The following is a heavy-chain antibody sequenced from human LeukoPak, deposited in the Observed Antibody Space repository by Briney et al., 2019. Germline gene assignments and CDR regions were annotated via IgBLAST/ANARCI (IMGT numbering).Heavy chain of an antibody. Sequence: PGGSLRLSCAASGFTFSDYWMTWVRQAPGRGLEWVASIEQDGTAKFYVDSVKGRFTISRDNAKNSLYLQMNCLRADDTAVYYCARARWSLYGMDVWGQGTTVTVSS. D-gene: IGHD4-23*01. V-gene: IGHV3-7*04. CDR1: GFTFSDYW. CDR2: IEQDGTAK. CDR3: ARARWSLYGMDV. J-gene: IGHJ6*02.